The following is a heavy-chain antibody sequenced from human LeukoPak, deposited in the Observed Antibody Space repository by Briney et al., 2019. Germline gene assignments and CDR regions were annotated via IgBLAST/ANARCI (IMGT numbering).Heavy chain of an antibody. Sequence: PGGSLRLSCAASGFTFDDYAMHWVRQAPGKGLEWVSGISWNSGRIGYADSVKGRFTISRDNAKNCLYLQMNSLRAEDTALYYCAKDVEYSSGCIDYWGQGTLVTVSS. CDR1: GFTFDDYA. D-gene: IGHD6-19*01. CDR2: ISWNSGRI. V-gene: IGHV3-9*01. J-gene: IGHJ4*02. CDR3: AKDVEYSSGCIDY.